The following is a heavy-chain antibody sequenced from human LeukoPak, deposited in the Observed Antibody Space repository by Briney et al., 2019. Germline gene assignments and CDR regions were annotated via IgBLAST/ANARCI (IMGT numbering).Heavy chain of an antibody. V-gene: IGHV3-21*01. CDR2: ISSSSSYI. CDR1: GFTFSSYS. Sequence: GGSLRLSCAASGFTFSSYSMNWVRQAPGKGLEWVSSISSSSSYIYYADSVKGRFTISRDNAKNSLYLQMNSLRAEDTAVYYCVTYQLLLYGFDYWGQGTLVTVSS. J-gene: IGHJ4*02. D-gene: IGHD2-2*01. CDR3: VTYQLLLYGFDY.